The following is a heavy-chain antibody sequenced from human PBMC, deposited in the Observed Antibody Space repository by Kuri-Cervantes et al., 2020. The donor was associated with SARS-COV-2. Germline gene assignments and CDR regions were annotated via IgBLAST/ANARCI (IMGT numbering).Heavy chain of an antibody. J-gene: IGHJ4*02. Sequence: SEILSLTCYVCVGTFSHITGSWIRQPPGKGLEWIGEIIHGGCANYNASLNSRVILSLDTSKKQFSLKVPSVTAADTAVYYCASSHCSSTSCYKWALDYWGQGTLVTVSS. V-gene: IGHV4-34*12. CDR2: IIHGGCA. CDR1: VGTFSHIT. D-gene: IGHD2-2*02. CDR3: ASSHCSSTSCYKWALDY.